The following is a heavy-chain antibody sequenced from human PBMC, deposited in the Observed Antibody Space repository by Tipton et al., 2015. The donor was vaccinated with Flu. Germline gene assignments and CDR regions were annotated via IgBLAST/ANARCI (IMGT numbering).Heavy chain of an antibody. CDR1: GFIFSGYS. D-gene: IGHD2-2*01. Sequence: SLRLSCAASGFIFSGYSMNWVRQAPGKGLEWVSVIYSGGSTKYADSVKGRFTISRDNSKNTLYLQMNSLRAEDTAVYYCARGRGYCVTTTCLLPFDFWGQGTLVTVSS. CDR2: IYSGGST. V-gene: IGHV3-53*01. J-gene: IGHJ4*02. CDR3: ARGRGYCVTTTCLLPFDF.